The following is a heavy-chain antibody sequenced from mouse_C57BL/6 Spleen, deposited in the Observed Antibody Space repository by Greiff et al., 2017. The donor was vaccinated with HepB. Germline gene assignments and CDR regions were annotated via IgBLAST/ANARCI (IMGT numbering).Heavy chain of an antibody. Sequence: QVQLKQPGAELVKPGASVKLSCKASGYTFTSYWMHWVKQRPGRGLEWIGRIDPNSGGTKYNEKFKSKATLTVDKPSSTAYMQLSSLTSEDSAVYDCAREVSRYFDDWGTGTTVTVSS. CDR3: AREVSRYFDD. CDR2: IDPNSGGT. V-gene: IGHV1-72*01. J-gene: IGHJ1*03. CDR1: GYTFTSYW.